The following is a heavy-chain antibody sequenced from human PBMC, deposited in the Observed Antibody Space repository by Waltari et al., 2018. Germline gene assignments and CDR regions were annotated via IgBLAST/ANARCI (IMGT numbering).Heavy chain of an antibody. Sequence: QITLKESGPTLVKPTQTLTLTCPFSGFSLSTSGVGVDWIRQPPGKALEWLALIYWDDDKRYSPSLKSRLTITKDTSKNQVVLTMTNMDPVDTATYYCAHAIAAAGYFDYWGQGTLVTVSS. D-gene: IGHD6-13*01. CDR2: IYWDDDK. CDR3: AHAIAAAGYFDY. CDR1: GFSLSTSGVG. J-gene: IGHJ4*02. V-gene: IGHV2-5*02.